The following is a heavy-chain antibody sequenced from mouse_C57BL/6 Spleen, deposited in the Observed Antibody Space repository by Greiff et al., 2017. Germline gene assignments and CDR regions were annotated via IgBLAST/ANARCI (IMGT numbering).Heavy chain of an antibody. CDR1: GYSITSGYY. V-gene: IGHV3-6*01. J-gene: IGHJ4*01. CDR2: ISYDGSN. CDR3: ARADGSSYSYAMDY. D-gene: IGHD1-1*01. Sequence: EVKLQESGPGLVKPSQSLSLTCSVTGYSITSGYYWNWIRQFPGNKLEWMGYISYDGSNNYNPSLKNRISITRDTSKNQLFLKLNSVTTEDTATNYWARADGSSYSYAMDYWGQGTSVTVSS.